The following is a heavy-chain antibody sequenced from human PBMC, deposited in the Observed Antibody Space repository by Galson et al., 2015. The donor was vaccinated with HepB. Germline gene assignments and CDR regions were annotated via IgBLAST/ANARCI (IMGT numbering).Heavy chain of an antibody. CDR1: GFTFSSYG. V-gene: IGHV3-33*01. CDR3: AGDRSSWELPDY. J-gene: IGHJ4*02. D-gene: IGHD1-26*01. CDR2: IWYDGSNK. Sequence: SLRLSCAASGFTFSSYGMHWVRQAPGKGLEWVAVIWYDGSNKYYADSVKGRFTISRDNSKNTLYLQMNSLRAEDTAVYYCAGDRSSWELPDYWGQGTLVTVSS.